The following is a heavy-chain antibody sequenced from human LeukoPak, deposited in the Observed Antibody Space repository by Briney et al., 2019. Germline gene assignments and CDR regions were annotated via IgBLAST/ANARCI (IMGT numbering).Heavy chain of an antibody. V-gene: IGHV3-9*01. CDR2: ISWNSGSI. D-gene: IGHD3-22*01. CDR1: GFTFDDYA. CDR3: AKEGVVSSGAFDI. J-gene: IGHJ3*02. Sequence: GASLRLSCAASGFTFDDYAMHWVRQAPGKGLEWVSGISWNSGSIGYADSVKGRFTISRDNAKNSLYLQMNSLRAEDTALYYCAKEGVVSSGAFDIWGQGTMVTVSS.